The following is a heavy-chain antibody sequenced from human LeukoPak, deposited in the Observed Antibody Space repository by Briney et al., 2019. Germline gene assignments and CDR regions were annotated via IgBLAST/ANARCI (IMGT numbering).Heavy chain of an antibody. Sequence: GGSLRLSCAASGFSFSSYWMTWVRQGTGKGLEWVSNINRDGSVKHYMDSVKGRFTISRDNAKNSLYLQMNSLRAEDTAVYYCARDFSPYCGGDCYFDAFDMWGQGAVVTVSS. D-gene: IGHD2-21*01. V-gene: IGHV3-7*01. CDR2: INRDGSVK. CDR1: GFSFSSYW. CDR3: ARDFSPYCGGDCYFDAFDM. J-gene: IGHJ3*02.